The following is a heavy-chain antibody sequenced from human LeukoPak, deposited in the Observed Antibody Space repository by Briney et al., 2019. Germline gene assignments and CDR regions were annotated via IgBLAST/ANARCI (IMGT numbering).Heavy chain of an antibody. Sequence: GGSLRLSCAASGFTFSSYWMSWVRQAPGKRLEWVANIKQDGSEKYYVDSVKGRFTISRDNAKNSLYLQMNSLRAEDTAVYYCARDWGYCSSTSCYKTLYYYYYGMDVWGQGTTVTVSS. J-gene: IGHJ6*02. CDR3: ARDWGYCSSTSCYKTLYYYYYGMDV. V-gene: IGHV3-7*01. CDR2: IKQDGSEK. D-gene: IGHD2-2*02. CDR1: GFTFSSYW.